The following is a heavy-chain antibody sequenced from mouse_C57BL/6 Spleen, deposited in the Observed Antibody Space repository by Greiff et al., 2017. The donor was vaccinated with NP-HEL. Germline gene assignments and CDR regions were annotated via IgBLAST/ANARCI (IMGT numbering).Heavy chain of an antibody. V-gene: IGHV1-18*01. D-gene: IGHD1-1*01. CDR3: ARLLRSHWYFDV. CDR1: GYTFTDYN. Sequence: EVQLQQSGPELVKPGASVKIPCKASGYTFTDYNMDWVKQSHGKSLEWIGDINPNNGGTIYNQKFKGKATLTVDKSSSTAYMELRSLASEDTAVYYWARLLRSHWYFDVWGTGTTVTVSS. J-gene: IGHJ1*03. CDR2: INPNNGGT.